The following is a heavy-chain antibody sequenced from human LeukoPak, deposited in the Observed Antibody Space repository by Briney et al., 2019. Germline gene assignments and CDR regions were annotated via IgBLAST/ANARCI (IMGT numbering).Heavy chain of an antibody. V-gene: IGHV3-43D*03. CDR3: ATIAAAGQGMGAFDI. D-gene: IGHD6-13*01. CDR2: ISWDGGST. CDR1: GFTFDDYA. J-gene: IGHJ3*02. Sequence: GGSLRLSCATSGFTFDDYAMHWVRQAPGKGLEWVSLISWDGGSTYYADSVKGRFTISRDNSKNSLYLQMNNLRAEDTALYYCATIAAAGQGMGAFDIWAQGTMVTVSS.